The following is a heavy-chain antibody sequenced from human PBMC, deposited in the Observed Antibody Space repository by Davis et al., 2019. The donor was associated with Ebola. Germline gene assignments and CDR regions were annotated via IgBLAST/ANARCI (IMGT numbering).Heavy chain of an antibody. D-gene: IGHD6-19*01. Sequence: GGSLRLSCAASGFTFSSYSMNWVRQAPGKGLEWVSSISSSSSYIYYADSVKGRFTISRDNAKNSLYLQMNSLRAEDTAVYYCARPVAGTAKYFQHWGQGTLVTVSS. CDR1: GFTFSSYS. V-gene: IGHV3-21*01. J-gene: IGHJ1*01. CDR3: ARPVAGTAKYFQH. CDR2: ISSSSSYI.